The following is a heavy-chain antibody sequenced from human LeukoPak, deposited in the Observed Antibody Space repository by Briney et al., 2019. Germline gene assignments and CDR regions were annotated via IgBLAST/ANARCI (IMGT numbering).Heavy chain of an antibody. CDR2: IRGKAYGGTT. CDR1: GFTLVDYG. CDR3: VRDKDWSYDY. Sequence: GGSLRLSCTASGFTLVDYGVGWVRQAPGRGLQWVGFIRGKAYGGTTEYAASVKGRFSISRDDSNTIAYPHMNSLKTEDTAVYYCVRDKDWSYDYWGQGTLVTVSS. D-gene: IGHD3-9*01. J-gene: IGHJ4*02. V-gene: IGHV3-49*04.